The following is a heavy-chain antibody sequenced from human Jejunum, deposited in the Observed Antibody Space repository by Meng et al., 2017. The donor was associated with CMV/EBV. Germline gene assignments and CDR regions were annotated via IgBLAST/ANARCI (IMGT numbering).Heavy chain of an antibody. D-gene: IGHD6-25*01. CDR3: AREGYQRWFDP. V-gene: IGHV3-21*01. CDR1: GFTFNDYT. Sequence: WAASGFTFNDYTMNWVRQAPGKGLEWVSSISSSNTYIYYADSVKGRFTISRDNAKNSLYLQMNNLRADDTAVYYCAREGYQRWFDPWGQGTLVTVSS. CDR2: ISSSNTYI. J-gene: IGHJ5*02.